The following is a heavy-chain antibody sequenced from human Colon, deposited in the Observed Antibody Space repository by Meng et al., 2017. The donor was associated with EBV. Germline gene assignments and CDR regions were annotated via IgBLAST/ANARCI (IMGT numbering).Heavy chain of an antibody. CDR3: ARRTFYFDNSGSGYFFDS. V-gene: IGHV4-39*07. Sequence: LRLQESGPGQLKPSETLSLTCTVSGGSISSSSHYWDWIRQPPGKGLEWIGSVYYSGSTFYSPSLKSRVTISIDTSKNQFSLKLNSGTAADTAIYYCARRTFYFDNSGSGYFFDSWGQGTLVTVSS. J-gene: IGHJ4*02. CDR2: VYYSGST. CDR1: GGSISSSSHY. D-gene: IGHD3-22*01.